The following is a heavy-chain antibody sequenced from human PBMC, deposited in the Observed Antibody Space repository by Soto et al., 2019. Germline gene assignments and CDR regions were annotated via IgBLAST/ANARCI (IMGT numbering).Heavy chain of an antibody. D-gene: IGHD6-13*01. CDR2: IYYSGST. CDR3: ARESPGIAAAGPLDV. CDR1: GGSISSYY. J-gene: IGHJ6*04. V-gene: IGHV4-59*01. Sequence: SETLSLTCTVSGGSISSYYWSWIRQPPGKGLEWIGYIYYSGSTNYNPSLKSRVTISVHTSKSQCSLRLSSVTAADTAVYYCARESPGIAAAGPLDVWGKGTTVTVSS.